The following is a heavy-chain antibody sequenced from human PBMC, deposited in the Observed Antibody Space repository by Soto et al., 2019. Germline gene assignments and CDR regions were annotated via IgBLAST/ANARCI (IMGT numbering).Heavy chain of an antibody. CDR2: IYYSGST. CDR3: ARHMGRAYYYGMDV. J-gene: IGHJ6*02. V-gene: IGHV4-39*01. Sequence: SETLCLTCTVAGGSISSYCWGWIRQPPGKGLEWIGTIYYSGSTYYNPSLKSRVTISVDTSKTQFSLKLSSVTAADTAVYYCARHMGRAYYYGMDVWGQGTTVTVSS. D-gene: IGHD1-26*01. CDR1: GGSISSYC.